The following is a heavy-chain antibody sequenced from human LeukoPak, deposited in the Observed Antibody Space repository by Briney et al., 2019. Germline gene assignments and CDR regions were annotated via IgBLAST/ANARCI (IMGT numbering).Heavy chain of an antibody. CDR1: GGSISSSSYY. Sequence: PSETLSLTCTVSGGSISSSSYYWGWIRQPPGKGLEWIGSIYYSGSTYYNPSLKSRVTISVDTPKNQFSLKLSSVTAADTAVYYCATYSSGWPNWFDPWGQGTLVTVSS. V-gene: IGHV4-39*01. J-gene: IGHJ5*02. CDR3: ATYSSGWPNWFDP. CDR2: IYYSGST. D-gene: IGHD6-19*01.